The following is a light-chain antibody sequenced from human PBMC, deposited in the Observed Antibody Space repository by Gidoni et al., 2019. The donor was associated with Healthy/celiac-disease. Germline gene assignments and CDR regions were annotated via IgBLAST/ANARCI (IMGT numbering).Light chain of an antibody. Sequence: EIVLTQSPCTLSLSPGERATISCRASQSVSRSYLDWYHQTPGQAPRLLIYGATSRATGIPDRFSGSGSGTAFTLTISRLEPEDFAVYYCQQYGSSPWTFXQXTKVEIK. J-gene: IGKJ1*01. CDR3: QQYGSSPWT. V-gene: IGKV3-20*01. CDR1: QSVSRSY. CDR2: GAT.